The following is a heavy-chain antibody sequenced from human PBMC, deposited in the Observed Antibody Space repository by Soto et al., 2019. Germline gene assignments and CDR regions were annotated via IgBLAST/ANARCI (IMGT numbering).Heavy chain of an antibody. V-gene: IGHV4-38-2*01. J-gene: IGHJ1*01. CDR3: ARVMHGGYGSGPGIQYLQH. D-gene: IGHD3-10*01. CDR2: IYHSGRT. Sequence: PSETLSLTGALSGYSTSSAYCCGSIRQPPGKGLEWIGSIYHSGRTYYNPSLKSRDTISGDMTKTRYNLKLSSVTAADTAVYYCARVMHGGYGSGPGIQYLQHWGQGTLVTVSS. CDR1: GYSTSSAYC.